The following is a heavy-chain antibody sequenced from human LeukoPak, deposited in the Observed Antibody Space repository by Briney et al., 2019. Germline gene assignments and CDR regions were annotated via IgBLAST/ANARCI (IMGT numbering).Heavy chain of an antibody. CDR1: GFIFSSYW. V-gene: IGHV3-7*01. J-gene: IGHJ4*02. Sequence: PGGSLRLSCAASGFIFSSYWMSWVRQAPGKGLEWVANIKQDGSEKYYVDSVKGRFTISRDNAKNSLYLQMNSLRAEDTAVYYCARDGGNWGQGTLVTVPS. D-gene: IGHD3-16*01. CDR3: ARDGGN. CDR2: IKQDGSEK.